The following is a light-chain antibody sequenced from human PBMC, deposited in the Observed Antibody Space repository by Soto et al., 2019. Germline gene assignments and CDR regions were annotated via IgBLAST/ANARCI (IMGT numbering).Light chain of an antibody. Sequence: QTVVTQEPSFSVSPGGTVTLTCGLSSGSVSTSYYPSWYQQTPGQAPRTLIYSTNTRSSGVPDRVSGSILGNKAALTITGAKADDESDYYCVLYMGSALVFGGGTKLTVL. CDR1: SGSVSTSYY. V-gene: IGLV8-61*01. CDR3: VLYMGSALV. CDR2: STN. J-gene: IGLJ2*01.